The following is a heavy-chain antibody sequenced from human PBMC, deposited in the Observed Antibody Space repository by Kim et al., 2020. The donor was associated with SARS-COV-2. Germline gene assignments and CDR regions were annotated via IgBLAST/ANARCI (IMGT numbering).Heavy chain of an antibody. D-gene: IGHD3-22*01. CDR3: ARHYYDSSGYGGDYFDY. Sequence: SETLSLTCTVSGGSISSYYWSWIRQPPGKGLEWIGYTYYSGSTNYNPSLKSRVTISVDTSKNQFSLKLSSVTASDTAVYYCARHYYDSSGYGGDYFDYWG. V-gene: IGHV4-59*01. CDR1: GGSISSYY. J-gene: IGHJ4*01. CDR2: TYYSGST.